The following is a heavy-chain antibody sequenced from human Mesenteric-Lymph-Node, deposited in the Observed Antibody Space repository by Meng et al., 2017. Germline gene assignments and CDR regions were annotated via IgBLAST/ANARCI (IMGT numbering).Heavy chain of an antibody. V-gene: IGHV3-23*01. Sequence: GGSLRLSCAASGFTFSSYAMSWVRQAPGKGLEWVSAISGSGGSTYYADSVKGRFTISRDNSKNTLYLQMNSLRAEDTAVYYCAKSIPPFTMIVVTVDAFDIWGQGTMVTVSS. CDR3: AKSIPPFTMIVVTVDAFDI. D-gene: IGHD3-22*01. CDR1: GFTFSSYA. J-gene: IGHJ3*02. CDR2: ISGSGGST.